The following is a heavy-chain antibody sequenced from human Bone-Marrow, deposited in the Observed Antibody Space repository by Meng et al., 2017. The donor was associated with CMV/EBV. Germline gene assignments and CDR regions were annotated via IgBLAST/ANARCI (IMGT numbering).Heavy chain of an antibody. CDR1: GFTFSSYA. CDR2: ITGRDDSP. D-gene: IGHD2-15*01. CDR3: VKGGWLDD. Sequence: GESLKISCAASGFTFSSYAMSWVRQAPGEGLEWVSVITGRDDSPYYADSVKGRFTISRDKSRNTLFLQMNSLRVEDTALYYCVKGGWLDDWGQGTLVTVSS. J-gene: IGHJ4*02. V-gene: IGHV3-23*01.